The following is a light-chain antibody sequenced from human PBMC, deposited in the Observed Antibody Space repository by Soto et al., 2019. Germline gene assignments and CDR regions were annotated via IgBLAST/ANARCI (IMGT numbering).Light chain of an antibody. J-gene: IGLJ1*01. CDR3: SSYIITSTPYV. Sequence: QSVLTQPASVSGSPGQSITISCTGTSSDVGGYNYVSWYQQHPGKAPRLMIYGVSNRPSGVSNRFSGSKSGNTASLTISGLQAEDEADYYCSSYIITSTPYVSGTGTKVTVL. V-gene: IGLV2-14*01. CDR1: SSDVGGYNY. CDR2: GVS.